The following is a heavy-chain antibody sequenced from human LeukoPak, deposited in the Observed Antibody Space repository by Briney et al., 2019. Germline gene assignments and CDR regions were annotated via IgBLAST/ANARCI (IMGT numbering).Heavy chain of an antibody. CDR1: GFTFSDYY. CDR3: ARDLGGSYKTRTYNWFDP. V-gene: IGHV3-11*01. J-gene: IGHJ5*02. CDR2: ISSSGSTI. Sequence: KPGGSLRLSCAASGFTFSDYYMSWIRQAPGKGLEWVSYISSSGSTIYYADSVKGRFTISRDNTKNSLYLQMNSLRAEDTAVYYCARDLGGSYKTRTYNWFDPWGQGTLVTVSS. D-gene: IGHD1-26*01.